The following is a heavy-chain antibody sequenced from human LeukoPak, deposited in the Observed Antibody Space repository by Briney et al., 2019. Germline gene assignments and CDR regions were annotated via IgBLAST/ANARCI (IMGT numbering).Heavy chain of an antibody. CDR3: ATTYYYDSSGSDFDY. D-gene: IGHD3-22*01. CDR2: IRYDGSNK. Sequence: GGSLRLSCAASGFTFSSYGMHWVRQAPGKGLEWVAFIRYDGSNKYYADSVKGRFTISRDNSKNTLYLQMNSLRAEDTAVYYCATTYYYDSSGSDFDYWGQGTLVTVSS. V-gene: IGHV3-30*02. J-gene: IGHJ4*02. CDR1: GFTFSSYG.